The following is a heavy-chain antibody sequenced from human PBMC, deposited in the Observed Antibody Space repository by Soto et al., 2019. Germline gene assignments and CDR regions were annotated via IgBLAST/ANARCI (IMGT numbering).Heavy chain of an antibody. D-gene: IGHD6-6*01. J-gene: IGHJ4*02. Sequence: EVQLLESGGGLVQPGGSLRLSCAASGFTFSSYAMSWVRQAPGKGLEWVSGISGSGGSTYYADSVKGRFTISRDNSKKTLYLQMKSLRAEDTAVYYCAKDSTAYSSSYDFDYWGKGTLVTVSS. CDR2: ISGSGGST. CDR3: AKDSTAYSSSYDFDY. V-gene: IGHV3-23*01. CDR1: GFTFSSYA.